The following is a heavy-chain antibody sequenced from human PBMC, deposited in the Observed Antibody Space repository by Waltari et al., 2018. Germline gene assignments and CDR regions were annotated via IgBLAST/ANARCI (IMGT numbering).Heavy chain of an antibody. D-gene: IGHD7-27*01. J-gene: IGHJ4*02. CDR3: ARGSGVDY. CDR2: ISDAGGII. Sequence: EVQTLESGGGLVQPGGSLGSSCAASGFTFSTFVMNWVRQAPGKGLEWVSSISDAGGIINYADSVKGRFTISRDNSKNTLYLQMNSLRAEDTAVYYCARGSGVDYWGQGTLVTISS. V-gene: IGHV3-23*01. CDR1: GFTFSTFV.